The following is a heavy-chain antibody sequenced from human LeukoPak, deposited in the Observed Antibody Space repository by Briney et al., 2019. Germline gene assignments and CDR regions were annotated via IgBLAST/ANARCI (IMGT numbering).Heavy chain of an antibody. Sequence: SETLSLTCAVSGYSISSGYYWGWIRQPPGEGLEWIGSIYHSGSTYYNPSLKSRVTISVDTSKNQFSLKLSFVTAADTAVYYCARSYIAAAGDLQHWGQGTLVTVSS. CDR3: ARSYIAAAGDLQH. V-gene: IGHV4-38-2*01. CDR1: GYSISSGYY. D-gene: IGHD6-13*01. J-gene: IGHJ1*01. CDR2: IYHSGST.